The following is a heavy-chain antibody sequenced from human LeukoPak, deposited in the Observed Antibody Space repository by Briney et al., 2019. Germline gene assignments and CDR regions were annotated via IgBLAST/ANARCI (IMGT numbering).Heavy chain of an antibody. Sequence: ASVKVSCKASGYTFTSYGISWVRQAPGQGLEWMGWISAYNGNTNYAQKLQGRVTMTTDTSTRPAYMELRSLRSDDTAVYHCARSIVGARLYALSLDYWGQGTLVTVSS. J-gene: IGHJ4*02. CDR2: ISAYNGNT. CDR1: GYTFTSYG. CDR3: ARSIVGARLYALSLDY. D-gene: IGHD1-26*01. V-gene: IGHV1-18*01.